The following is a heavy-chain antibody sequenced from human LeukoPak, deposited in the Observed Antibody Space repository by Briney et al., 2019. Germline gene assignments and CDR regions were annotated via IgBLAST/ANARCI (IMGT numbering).Heavy chain of an antibody. CDR1: GLTFSSYD. Sequence: GGSLRLSCGASGLTFSSYDMSWVRQSPGKGLEWVSGISGSGDNTYYADSVKGRFTISRGNSKNTLYLHMNSLRAEDTAVYYCVTTSVSPGYWGQGTLVTVSS. CDR2: ISGSGDNT. V-gene: IGHV3-23*01. CDR3: VTTSVSPGY. J-gene: IGHJ4*02. D-gene: IGHD1-14*01.